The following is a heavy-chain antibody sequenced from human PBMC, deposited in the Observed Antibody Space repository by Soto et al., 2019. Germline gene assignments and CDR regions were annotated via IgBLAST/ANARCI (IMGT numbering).Heavy chain of an antibody. CDR2: INPNSGGT. CDR3: ARLDVLRYFDWLPDY. Sequence: ASVKVYCKASGYTFTGYYMHWVRQAPGQGLEWMGWINPNSGGTNYAQKFQGRVTMTRDTSISTAYMELSRLRSDDTAVYYCARLDVLRYFDWLPDYWGQGTLVTVSS. D-gene: IGHD3-9*01. CDR1: GYTFTGYY. V-gene: IGHV1-2*02. J-gene: IGHJ4*02.